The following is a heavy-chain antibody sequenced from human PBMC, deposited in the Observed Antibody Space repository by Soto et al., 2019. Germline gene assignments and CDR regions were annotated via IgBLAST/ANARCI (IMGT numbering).Heavy chain of an antibody. CDR1: GYTFTSYN. CDR3: ARDGYSPSRGHSFDY. Sequence: ASVKVSCKTSGYTFTSYNISWVRQAPGQGLEWMGWISGYNGNTDYAQKLQGRVTLTTDTSTTTAYMELTSLTSDDTAVHYCARDGYSPSRGHSFDYWGQGTPVTVSS. J-gene: IGHJ4*02. V-gene: IGHV1-18*01. CDR2: ISGYNGNT. D-gene: IGHD3-22*01.